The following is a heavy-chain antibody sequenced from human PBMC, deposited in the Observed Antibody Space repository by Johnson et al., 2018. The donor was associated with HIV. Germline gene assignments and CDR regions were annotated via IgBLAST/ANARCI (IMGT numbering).Heavy chain of an antibody. D-gene: IGHD5-18*01. V-gene: IGHV3-7*02. CDR2: IKQDGSEK. CDR1: GFTFSSYW. Sequence: EMQLVESGGGLVQPGGSLRLSCAASGFTFSSYWMSWVRQAPGKGLEWVDNIKQDGSEKYYADSVKGRFSISRDNSRDTLYLQMNSLRVEDTAVYYCARVSLAYSYGYDAFDIWGQGTMVTVSS. J-gene: IGHJ3*02. CDR3: ARVSLAYSYGYDAFDI.